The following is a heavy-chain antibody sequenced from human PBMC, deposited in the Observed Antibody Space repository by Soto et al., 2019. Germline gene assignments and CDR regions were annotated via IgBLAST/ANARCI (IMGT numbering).Heavy chain of an antibody. CDR3: RRSSRYSTDV. CDR2: IYYSGST. CDR1: GGSISSFC. V-gene: IGHV4-59*08. J-gene: IGHJ6*02. Sequence: PSETLSLTCTVAGGSISSFCWSWIRQPPGKGLEWIGSIYYSGSTNYNPSLNSQVTISVDTSKNQFSLNVISVTAADTAVYYCRRSSRYSTDVWGQGTTVTVSS. D-gene: IGHD6-13*01.